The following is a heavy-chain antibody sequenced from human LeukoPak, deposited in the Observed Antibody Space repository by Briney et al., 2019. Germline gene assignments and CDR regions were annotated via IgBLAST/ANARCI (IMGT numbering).Heavy chain of an antibody. V-gene: IGHV1-3*01. Sequence: ASVKVSCKASGYTFTSYTMHWVRQAPGQRLEWMGWINAGNGNTKYSQKFQGRVTITRDTSASTAHMELSSLRSEDTAVYYCARSDWNYDSGYFDLWGRGTLLTVSS. CDR1: GYTFTSYT. J-gene: IGHJ2*01. D-gene: IGHD1-7*01. CDR3: ARSDWNYDSGYFDL. CDR2: INAGNGNT.